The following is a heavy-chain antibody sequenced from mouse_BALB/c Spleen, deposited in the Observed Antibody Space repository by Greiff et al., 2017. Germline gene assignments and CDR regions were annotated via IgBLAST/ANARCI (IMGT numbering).Heavy chain of an antibody. D-gene: IGHD1-1*01. Sequence: EVQLKESGPGLVKPSQSLSLTCTVTGYSITSDYAWNWIRQFPGNKLEWMGYISYSGSTSYNPSLKSRISITRDTSKNQFFLQLNSVTTEDTATYYCAITTVVDAMDYWGQGTSVTVSS. J-gene: IGHJ4*01. CDR3: AITTVVDAMDY. CDR2: ISYSGST. V-gene: IGHV3-2*02. CDR1: GYSITSDYA.